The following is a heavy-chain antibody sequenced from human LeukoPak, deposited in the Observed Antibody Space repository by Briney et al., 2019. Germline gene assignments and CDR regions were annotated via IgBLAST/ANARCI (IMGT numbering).Heavy chain of an antibody. J-gene: IGHJ6*02. CDR1: GYTFTSYG. Sequence: ASVKVSCKASGYTFTSYGISWVRQAPGQGLEWMGWISGYNGNTNNVQKFQGRVTMTTDTSTSTAYMELRSLRSDDTAVYYCARDRGSSRPYYYYYGMDVWGQGTTVTVSS. CDR2: ISGYNGNT. D-gene: IGHD6-13*01. V-gene: IGHV1-18*01. CDR3: ARDRGSSRPYYYYYGMDV.